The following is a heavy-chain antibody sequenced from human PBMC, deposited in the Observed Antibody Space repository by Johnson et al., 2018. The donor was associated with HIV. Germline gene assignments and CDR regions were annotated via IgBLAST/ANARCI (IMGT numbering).Heavy chain of an antibody. CDR1: GFTFSDYY. V-gene: IGHV3-11*04. CDR3: ARDFSRVGATGRAFDI. D-gene: IGHD1-26*01. J-gene: IGHJ3*02. CDR2: ISSSGSPI. Sequence: QVQLMESGGGLVKPGGSLRLSCAASGFTFSDYYMSWIRQAPGKGLEWVSYISSSGSPIYYADSVKGRFAISRDNAQNSLYLQMNSLRAEDTAVYYCARDFSRVGATGRAFDIWGQGTMVTVSS.